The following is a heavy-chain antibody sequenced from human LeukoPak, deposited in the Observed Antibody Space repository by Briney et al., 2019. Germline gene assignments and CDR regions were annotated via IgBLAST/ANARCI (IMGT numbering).Heavy chain of an antibody. CDR2: ISWNSGSI. CDR3: AKAYCYDSSGYSDY. Sequence: GGSLRLSCAASGFTFDDYAMHWVRQAPGKGLEWVSGISWNSGSIGYADSVKGRFTISRDNAKNSLYLQMNSLRAEDTALYYCAKAYCYDSSGYSDYWGQGTLVTVSS. CDR1: GFTFDDYA. D-gene: IGHD3-22*01. J-gene: IGHJ4*02. V-gene: IGHV3-9*01.